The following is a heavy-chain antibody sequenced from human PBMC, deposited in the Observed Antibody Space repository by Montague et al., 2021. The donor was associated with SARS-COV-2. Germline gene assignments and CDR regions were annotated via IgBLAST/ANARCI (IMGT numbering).Heavy chain of an antibody. Sequence: SKTLSLTSTVSVGSISNYYWTWIRQPPGKGLEWIGYIYDSGSANYNPSLKSRSTISVDTSNNQFSLRLSSVTAADTAVYYCARAYCGGDCHVGPWGQGILVTVSS. V-gene: IGHV4-59*01. D-gene: IGHD2-21*02. CDR2: IYDSGSA. CDR3: ARAYCGGDCHVGP. CDR1: VGSISNYY. J-gene: IGHJ5*02.